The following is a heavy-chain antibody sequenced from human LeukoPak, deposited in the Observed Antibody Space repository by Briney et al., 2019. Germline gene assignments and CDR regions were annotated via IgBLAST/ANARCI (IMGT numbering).Heavy chain of an antibody. CDR2: INPDSGNT. D-gene: IGHD6-19*01. J-gene: IGHJ5*02. CDR3: ARGPVAGTGLNWFDP. Sequence: PRASVKVSCKASGYTFTGYYMHWVRQATGQGLEWMGWINPDSGNTGYAQKFQGRVTMTRNTSISTAYMELSSLRSEDTAMYYCARGPVAGTGLNWFDPWGQGTLVTVSS. CDR1: GYTFTGYY. V-gene: IGHV1-8*02.